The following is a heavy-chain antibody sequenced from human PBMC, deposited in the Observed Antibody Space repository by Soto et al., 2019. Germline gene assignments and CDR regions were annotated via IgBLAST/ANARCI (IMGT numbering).Heavy chain of an antibody. Sequence: ASVKVSCKASGYTFTSYGISWLRQAPGQGIEWMGWISAYNGNTNYAQKLQGRVTMTTDTSTSTAYMELRSLRSDDTAVYYCARDDEGYCSSTSCYTGRYNWFDPWGQGTLVTVSS. CDR1: GYTFTSYG. CDR2: ISAYNGNT. V-gene: IGHV1-18*04. CDR3: ARDDEGYCSSTSCYTGRYNWFDP. D-gene: IGHD2-2*02. J-gene: IGHJ5*02.